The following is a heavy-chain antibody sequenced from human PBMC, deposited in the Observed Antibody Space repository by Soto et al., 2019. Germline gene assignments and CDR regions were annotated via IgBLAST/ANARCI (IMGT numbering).Heavy chain of an antibody. CDR3: ARLSGTTVYFDY. CDR2: ISGSGGST. J-gene: IGHJ4*02. V-gene: IGHV3-23*01. CDR1: GFTFSSYS. D-gene: IGHD1-7*01. Sequence: PGGSLRLSCAASGFTFSSYSMHWVRQAPGKGLEWVAAISGSGGSTYYADSVKGRFTISRDNSKNTLYLQLNSLRAEGTAVYYCARLSGTTVYFDYWGQGTLVTVSS.